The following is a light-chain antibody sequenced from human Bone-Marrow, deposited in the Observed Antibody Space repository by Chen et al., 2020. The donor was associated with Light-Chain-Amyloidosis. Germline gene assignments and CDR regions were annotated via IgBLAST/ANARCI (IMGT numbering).Light chain of an antibody. CDR3: QEYGTSPLT. CDR2: GSS. CDR1: QTISSNY. J-gene: IGKJ4*01. Sequence: EIVLTQSPGTLSLSPGEGANLSCRASQTISSNYLTWYQQKFGQAPRLLLYGSSSRATGIPDRFTCSGSGTDFTLTINRLEPEDFAMYYCQEYGTSPLTFGGGTKVEIK. V-gene: IGKV3-20*01.